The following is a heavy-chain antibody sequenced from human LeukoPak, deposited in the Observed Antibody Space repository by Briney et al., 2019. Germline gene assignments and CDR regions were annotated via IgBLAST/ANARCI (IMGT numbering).Heavy chain of an antibody. V-gene: IGHV4-34*01. Sequence: SETLSLTCAVYGESFSGYYWSWIRQPPGKGLEWIGEINHSGSTNYNPSLKSRVTISVDTSKNQFSLKLSSVTAADTAVYYCARELATHAEYFQHWGQGTLVTVSS. CDR2: INHSGST. J-gene: IGHJ1*01. CDR3: ARELATHAEYFQH. CDR1: GESFSGYY. D-gene: IGHD5-12*01.